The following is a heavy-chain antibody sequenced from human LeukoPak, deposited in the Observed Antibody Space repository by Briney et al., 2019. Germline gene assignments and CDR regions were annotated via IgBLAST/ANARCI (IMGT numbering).Heavy chain of an antibody. J-gene: IGHJ4*02. CDR3: ARDLVGGWDDSSGYYYGYFDY. CDR2: ISYDGNNK. Sequence: GRSLRLSCAASGFTFAIYAMHWVRQAPCKGLEWVAVISYDGNNKYYADSVKGRFTISRDNSKNTLYLQMNSLRAEDTAVYYCARDLVGGWDDSSGYYYGYFDYWGQGTLVTVSS. V-gene: IGHV3-30-3*01. D-gene: IGHD3-22*01. CDR1: GFTFAIYA.